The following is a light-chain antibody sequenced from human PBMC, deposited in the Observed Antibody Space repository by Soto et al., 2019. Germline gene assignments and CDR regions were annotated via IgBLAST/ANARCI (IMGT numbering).Light chain of an antibody. CDR2: DVS. V-gene: IGLV2-14*03. CDR3: ASYASSNTVL. J-gene: IGLJ2*01. CDR1: SSDIGGYNY. Sequence: QSALTQPASVSGSPGQSITISCTGTSSDIGGYNYVSWYQQHPGKAPKLMIYDVSDRPSGVSNRFSGSKSGNTASLTISGLQAEDEAEYYCASYASSNTVLFGGGTKLTV.